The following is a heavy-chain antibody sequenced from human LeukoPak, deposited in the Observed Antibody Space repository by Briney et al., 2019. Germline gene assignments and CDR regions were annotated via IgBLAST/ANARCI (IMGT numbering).Heavy chain of an antibody. CDR3: ARDARVCTNGVCYSMDV. CDR1: GGSVSSGSYY. CDR2: IYYSGST. D-gene: IGHD2-8*01. Sequence: SETLSLTCTVSGGSVSSGSYYWSWIREPPGKGLEWIGYIYYSGSTNYNPSLKSRVTISVDTSKNQFSLKLSSVTAADTAVYYCARDARVCTNGVCYSMDVWGQGTTVTVSS. V-gene: IGHV4-61*01. J-gene: IGHJ6*02.